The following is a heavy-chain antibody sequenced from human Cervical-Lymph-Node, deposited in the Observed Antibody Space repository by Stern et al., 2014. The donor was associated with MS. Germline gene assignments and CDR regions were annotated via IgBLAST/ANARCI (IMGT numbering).Heavy chain of an antibody. D-gene: IGHD6-13*01. CDR1: GFSLSTSAVA. CDR3: AHNLRFPQQQLVLNYFDY. J-gene: IGHJ4*02. Sequence: QESGPTLVKPTQTLTLTCTFSGFSLSTSAVAVGWIRQPPGEALEWLALIYWDDDKRYSPTLRSRLNITKDTSKNQVVLTVTNVDPVDTATYYCAHNLRFPQQQLVLNYFDYWGQGTLVTVSS. CDR2: IYWDDDK. V-gene: IGHV2-5*02.